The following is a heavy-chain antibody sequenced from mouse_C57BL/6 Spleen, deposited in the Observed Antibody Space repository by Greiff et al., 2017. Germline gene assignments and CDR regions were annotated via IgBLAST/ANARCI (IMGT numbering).Heavy chain of an antibody. CDR2: ISDGGSYT. CDR1: GFTFSSYD. D-gene: IGHD3-2*02. Sequence: EVQLQESGGGLVKPGGSLKLSCAASGFTFSSYDMSWVRQTPEKRLEWVATISDGGSYTYYPDNVKGRFTISRDNAKNNLYLQMSHLKSEDTAMYYCARIGAQATDYAMDYWGQGTSVTVSS. J-gene: IGHJ4*01. V-gene: IGHV5-4*01. CDR3: ARIGAQATDYAMDY.